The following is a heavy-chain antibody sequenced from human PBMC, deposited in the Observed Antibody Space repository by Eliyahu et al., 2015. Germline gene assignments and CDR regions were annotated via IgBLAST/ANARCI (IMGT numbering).Heavy chain of an antibody. D-gene: IGHD2-15*01. V-gene: IGHV1-2*02. J-gene: IGHJ5*02. CDR3: ARERSECSGGTCHRRTFDP. CDR2: INTPSGGT. Sequence: QVQLVQSGAEVKNPGASVKISCKASGYTFSGYYMHWARXAPGQGLEWMGWINTPSGGTHYAQNFQGRVTMTRDTSINTAYMELNRLRSDDTAVYYCARERSECSGGTCHRRTFDPWGQGTLVTVSS. CDR1: GYTFSGYY.